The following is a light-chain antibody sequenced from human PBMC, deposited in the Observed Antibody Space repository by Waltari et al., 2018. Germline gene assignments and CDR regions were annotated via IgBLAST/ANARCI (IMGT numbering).Light chain of an antibody. CDR2: WAS. J-gene: IGKJ3*01. V-gene: IGKV4-1*01. CDR3: HQYYNIPFT. CDR1: QSVLYSSNNKNY. Sequence: DIVMTQSPDSLAVSLGERATINCKSSQSVLYSSNNKNYLAWYQQKPGQPPKRLIYWASTRESGVPDRLSGSGSGTDFTLTISSQQAEDVAVYYCHQYYNIPFTFGPGTKVDIK.